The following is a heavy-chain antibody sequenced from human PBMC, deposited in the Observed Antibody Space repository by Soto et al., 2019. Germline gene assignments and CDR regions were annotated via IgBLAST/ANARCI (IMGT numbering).Heavy chain of an antibody. CDR3: ARRPHQTFDY. V-gene: IGHV4-39*01. J-gene: IGHJ4*02. D-gene: IGHD2-2*01. Sequence: QLQLQESGPGLVKPSETLSLTCTVSGGSISSSSYYWGWIRQPPGKGLEWIGSIYYSGSTYYHPSLKSRVTISVDTSKNQFSLKLSSVTAADTAVYYCARRPHQTFDYWGQGTLVTVSS. CDR2: IYYSGST. CDR1: GGSISSSSYY.